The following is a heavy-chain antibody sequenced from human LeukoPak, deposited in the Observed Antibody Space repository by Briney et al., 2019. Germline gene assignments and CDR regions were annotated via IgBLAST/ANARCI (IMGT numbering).Heavy chain of an antibody. V-gene: IGHV1-18*01. J-gene: IGHJ4*02. Sequence: ASVKVSCKASGYTFTSYGISWVRQAPGQGLEWMGWISAYNGNTNHAQKLQGRVTMTTDTSTSTAYMELRSLRSDDTAVYYCARAYIVGAAAGHDYWGQGTLVTVSS. CDR3: ARAYIVGAAAGHDY. D-gene: IGHD6-13*01. CDR2: ISAYNGNT. CDR1: GYTFTSYG.